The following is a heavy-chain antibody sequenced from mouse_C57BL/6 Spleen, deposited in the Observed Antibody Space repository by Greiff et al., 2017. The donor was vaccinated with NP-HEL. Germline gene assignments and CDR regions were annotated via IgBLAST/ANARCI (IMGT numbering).Heavy chain of an antibody. CDR2: IDPSDSYT. V-gene: IGHV1-59*01. Sequence: QVQLQQPGAELVRPGTSVKLSCKASGYTFTSYWMYWVKQRPGQGLEWIGVIDPSDSYTNYNQKFKGKATVTVDTSASTAYMQLSSLTSEDSAVYDCARGGFFDYWGQGTTLTVSS. J-gene: IGHJ2*01. CDR3: ARGGFFDY. CDR1: GYTFTSYW.